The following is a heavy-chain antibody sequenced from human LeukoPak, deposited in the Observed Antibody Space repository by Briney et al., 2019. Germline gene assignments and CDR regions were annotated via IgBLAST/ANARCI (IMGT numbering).Heavy chain of an antibody. CDR3: ARGGYSFDY. Sequence: GGSLRLSCAAYGFSLSGYWMSWVRQAPGKGLEWVARLHEDGNEKYFVHSVKGRFTVSRDNAKNSLYLQMNSLRVEDTAVYYCARGGYSFDYLGQGTLVTVSS. CDR2: LHEDGNEK. J-gene: IGHJ4*02. CDR1: GFSLSGYW. V-gene: IGHV3-7*01. D-gene: IGHD5-12*01.